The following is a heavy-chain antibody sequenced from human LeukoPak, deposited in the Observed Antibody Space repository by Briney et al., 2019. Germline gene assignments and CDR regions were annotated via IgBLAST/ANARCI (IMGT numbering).Heavy chain of an antibody. CDR1: GFTFSSYA. D-gene: IGHD6-19*01. Sequence: GGSLRLSCAASGFTFSSYAMSWVRQAPGKGLEWVSAISGSGGSTYYADSVKGRFTISRDNSKNTLYLQMNSLRAEDTAVYYCAKEMGIAVAGGDAFDIWGQGTTVTVSS. CDR2: ISGSGGST. J-gene: IGHJ3*02. CDR3: AKEMGIAVAGGDAFDI. V-gene: IGHV3-23*01.